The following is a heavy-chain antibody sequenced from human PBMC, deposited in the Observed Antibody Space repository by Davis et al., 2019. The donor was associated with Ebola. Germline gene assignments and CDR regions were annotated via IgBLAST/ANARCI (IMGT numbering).Heavy chain of an antibody. Sequence: GESLKISCAASGFTFSDYYMSWIRQAPGKGLEWVSYISSSGSTIYYADSVKGRFTISRDNAKNSLYLQMNSLRVEDTAVYYCAKAKHAVYYYYGMDVWGQGTPITVPS. CDR2: ISSSGSTI. CDR3: AKAKHAVYYYYGMDV. CDR1: GFTFSDYY. V-gene: IGHV3-11*04. J-gene: IGHJ6*02.